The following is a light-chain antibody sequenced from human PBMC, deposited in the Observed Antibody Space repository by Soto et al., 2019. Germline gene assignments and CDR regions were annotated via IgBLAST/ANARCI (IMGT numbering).Light chain of an antibody. CDR3: QQLNSYPLT. V-gene: IGKV3-11*01. Sequence: EGVLTQSPATLSLAPGGRATLACRASQSVSSYLAWYQQKPGQAPRLLIYDASNRATGIPARFSGSGSGTDFTLTISSLEPEDFATYYCQQLNSYPLTFAGRTKV. CDR1: QSVSSY. CDR2: DAS. J-gene: IGKJ4*01.